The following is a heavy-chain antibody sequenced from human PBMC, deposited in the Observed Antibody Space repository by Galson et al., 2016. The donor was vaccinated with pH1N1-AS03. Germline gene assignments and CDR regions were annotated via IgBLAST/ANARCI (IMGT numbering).Heavy chain of an antibody. V-gene: IGHV3-15*01. Sequence: SLRLSCAASGFTFSNAWMSWVRQAPGKGLEWVGRLKSKFDGGTADYAAPVKGRFTISRDDSKKMLYLQMNNPKTEDTAMYYCTTDDGPYYGLDVWGQGTTVTVSS. D-gene: IGHD5-24*01. CDR1: GFTFSNAW. J-gene: IGHJ6*02. CDR2: LKSKFDGGTA. CDR3: TTDDGPYYGLDV.